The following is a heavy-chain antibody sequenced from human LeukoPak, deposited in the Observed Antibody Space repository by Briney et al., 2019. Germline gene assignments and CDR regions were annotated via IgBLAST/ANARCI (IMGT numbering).Heavy chain of an antibody. CDR3: AKHLRDVLRFVEWPSENRKYDYNYINA. CDR1: GFTFNNQA. CDR2: ISDDGVHT. Sequence: GGSLTLSCAGSGFTFNNQAMTWVRQAPGKGLEWVSSISDDGVHTYTADSLRGRFTISRDNSENTVYLQMNSLRVEDTAVYYCAKHLRDVLRFVEWPSENRKYDYNYINAWGSGTTVTVSS. J-gene: IGHJ6*03. D-gene: IGHD3-3*01. V-gene: IGHV3-23*01.